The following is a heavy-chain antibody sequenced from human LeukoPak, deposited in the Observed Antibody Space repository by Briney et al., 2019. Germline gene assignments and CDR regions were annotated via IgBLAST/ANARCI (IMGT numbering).Heavy chain of an antibody. J-gene: IGHJ4*02. V-gene: IGHV3-66*01. CDR1: GFTVSSNY. Sequence: GGSLRLSCAASGFTVSSNYMSWVRQAPGKGLEWVSVIYSGGSTYYADSVKGRFTISRDNSKNTLYLQMNSPRAEDTAVYYCARDLDYGDYSDYWGQGTLVTVSS. D-gene: IGHD4-17*01. CDR2: IYSGGST. CDR3: ARDLDYGDYSDY.